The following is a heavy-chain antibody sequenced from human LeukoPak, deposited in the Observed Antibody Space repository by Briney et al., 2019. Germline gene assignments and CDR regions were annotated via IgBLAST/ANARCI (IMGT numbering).Heavy chain of an antibody. D-gene: IGHD2/OR15-2a*01. V-gene: IGHV4-4*07. J-gene: IGHJ4*02. CDR2: IYTSGST. CDR1: GGSISSYY. Sequence: PPETLSHSCTVSGGSISSYYWSWIRQPAGKGLEWIGRIYTSGSTNYNPSLKSRVTISVDKSKNQFSLKLSSVTAADTAVYYCARDRGDSNSHFDHWGQGTLVTVSS. CDR3: ARDRGDSNSHFDH.